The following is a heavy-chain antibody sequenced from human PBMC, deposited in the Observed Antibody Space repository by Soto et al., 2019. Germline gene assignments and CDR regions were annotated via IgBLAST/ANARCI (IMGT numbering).Heavy chain of an antibody. V-gene: IGHV3-53*04. CDR2: IYSVGNT. D-gene: IGHD4-17*01. CDR1: GFTVSSKY. Sequence: GGSLRLSCAASGFTVSSKYMSWVRQAPGKGLEWVSVIYSVGNTYYADSVKGRFTISRHNSKNTLYLQMNSLRAEDTAVYYCARVWLTTNYYYMDVWGKGTTVTVSS. J-gene: IGHJ6*03. CDR3: ARVWLTTNYYYMDV.